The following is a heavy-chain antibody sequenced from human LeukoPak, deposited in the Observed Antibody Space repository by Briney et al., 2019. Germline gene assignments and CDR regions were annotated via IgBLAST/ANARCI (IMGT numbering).Heavy chain of an antibody. J-gene: IGHJ4*02. Sequence: GGSLRLSCAASGFTFNSYWMSWVRQAPGKGLEWVANIKQDGSEKYYVDSVKGRFTISRDYVRDSLYLQMDSLRAEDTAVYYCAKGDLGVGAKRDYFDYWGQGTLVTVSS. CDR2: IKQDGSEK. CDR3: AKGDLGVGAKRDYFDY. CDR1: GFTFNSYW. D-gene: IGHD1-26*01. V-gene: IGHV3-7*03.